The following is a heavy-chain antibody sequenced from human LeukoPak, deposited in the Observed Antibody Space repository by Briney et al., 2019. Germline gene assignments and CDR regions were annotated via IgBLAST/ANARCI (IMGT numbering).Heavy chain of an antibody. D-gene: IGHD6-19*01. CDR3: ARDYIAMAGTGFDY. V-gene: IGHV1-2*02. Sequence: GASVKVSCKASGYTFTDYYMHWMRQAPGQGLEWLGWSNPKSGGANSAQKFQGRVTMTRETSISTAYMELSRLRSDDTAMYYCARDYIAMAGTGFDYWGQGTLVTVSS. J-gene: IGHJ4*02. CDR1: GYTFTDYY. CDR2: SNPKSGGA.